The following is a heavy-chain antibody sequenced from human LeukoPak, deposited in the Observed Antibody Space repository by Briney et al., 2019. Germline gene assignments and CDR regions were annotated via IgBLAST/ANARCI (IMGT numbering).Heavy chain of an antibody. J-gene: IGHJ6*03. CDR2: IYHSGST. Sequence: SETLSLTCTVSGYSISSGYYWGWIRQPPGKGLEWIGSIYHSGSTYYNPSLRSRVTISVDTSKNQFSLKLSSVTAADTAVYYCARGGRDISEYYDFWSGSNRLYYYYYMDVWGKGTTVTVSS. CDR1: GYSISSGYY. V-gene: IGHV4-38-2*02. CDR3: ARGGRDISEYYDFWSGSNRLYYYYYMDV. D-gene: IGHD3-3*01.